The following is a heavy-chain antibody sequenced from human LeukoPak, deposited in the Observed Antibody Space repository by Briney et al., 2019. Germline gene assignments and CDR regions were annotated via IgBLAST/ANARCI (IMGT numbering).Heavy chain of an antibody. J-gene: IGHJ6*03. V-gene: IGHV1-18*01. CDR3: ARFRKHYDILTGYDYYYYYMDV. CDR2: ISAYNDNT. D-gene: IGHD3-9*01. CDR1: GYTFTMYS. Sequence: ASVNISCKASGYTFTMYSITWVRQAPGQGLEWMGWISAYNDNTNYAQNLQDRVTMTTDTSTSTAYMELRSLRSDDKAVYYCARFRKHYDILTGYDYYYYYMDVWGKGTTVTISS.